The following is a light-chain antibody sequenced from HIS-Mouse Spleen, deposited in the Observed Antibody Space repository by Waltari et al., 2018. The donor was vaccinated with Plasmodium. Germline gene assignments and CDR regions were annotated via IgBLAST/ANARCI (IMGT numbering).Light chain of an antibody. CDR1: TSDVGGYNY. V-gene: IGLV2-8*01. CDR3: SSYAGSNNLV. J-gene: IGLJ2*01. CDR2: EVS. Sequence: QSALTQPPSASGSPGQSVTISCPGTTSDVGGYNYISWYQPHPGKAPKLMIYEVSKRPSGVPDRFSGSKSGNTASLTVSGLQAEDEADYYCSSYAGSNNLVFGGGTKLTVL.